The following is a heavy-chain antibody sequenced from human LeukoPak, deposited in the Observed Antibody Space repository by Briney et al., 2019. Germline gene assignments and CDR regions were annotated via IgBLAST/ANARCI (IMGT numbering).Heavy chain of an antibody. CDR2: ISDNGSRK. V-gene: IGHV3-30-3*01. CDR1: GITFSTCV. Sequence: GGSLRLSCVVSGITFSTCVVHWFRQAPGKGLDWVAAISDNGSRKHYADSVQGRFSISRDDSNNAAFLEMDGLRPEDTSVYYCAKEGGTSGRAGYFDLWGRGILVTVSS. J-gene: IGHJ2*01. D-gene: IGHD2-2*01. CDR3: AKEGGTSGRAGYFDL.